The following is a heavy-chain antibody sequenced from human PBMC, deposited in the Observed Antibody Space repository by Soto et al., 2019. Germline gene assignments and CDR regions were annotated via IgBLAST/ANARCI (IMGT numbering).Heavy chain of an antibody. V-gene: IGHV5-10-1*01. CDR2: IDPSDSYI. CDR1: GYSFTSYW. J-gene: IGHJ6*02. Sequence: GESLKISCKGSGYSFTSYWISWVRQMPGKGLVWMGRIDPSDSYINYSPSFQGHVTISADKSISTAYLQWSSLKASDTAMYYCARRAGNYYYGMDVWGQGTTVTVSS. CDR3: ARRAGNYYYGMDV.